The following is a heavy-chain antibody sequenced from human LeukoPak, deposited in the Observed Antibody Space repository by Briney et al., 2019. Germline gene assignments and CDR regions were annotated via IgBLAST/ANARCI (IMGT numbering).Heavy chain of an antibody. CDR3: ARANSYSSGWYRKLWFDP. CDR2: IYSGGST. J-gene: IGHJ5*02. Sequence: GGSLRLSCAASGFTVSSNYMSWVRQAPGKGLEWVSVIYSGGSTYYADSVKGRFTISRDNSKNTLYLQMNSLRAEDTAVYYCARANSYSSGWYRKLWFDPWGQGTLVTVSS. D-gene: IGHD6-19*01. V-gene: IGHV3-66*01. CDR1: GFTVSSNY.